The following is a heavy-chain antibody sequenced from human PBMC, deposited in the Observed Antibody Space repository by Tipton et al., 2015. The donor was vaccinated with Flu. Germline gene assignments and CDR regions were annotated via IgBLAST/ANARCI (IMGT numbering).Heavy chain of an antibody. J-gene: IGHJ4*02. V-gene: IGHV4-59*12. D-gene: IGHD2-2*01. Sequence: QLMQSGGGLVQSGGSLRLSCAASGFSFSSYEMNWVRQAPGKGLEWIGYIYNNAYTKYSPSLKSRVSISVDTSKKQFSLQVRSVTAADTAVYYCARDPSLGMPEYFDHWGQGILVTASS. CDR2: IYNNAYT. CDR1: GFSFSSYE. CDR3: ARDPSLGMPEYFDH.